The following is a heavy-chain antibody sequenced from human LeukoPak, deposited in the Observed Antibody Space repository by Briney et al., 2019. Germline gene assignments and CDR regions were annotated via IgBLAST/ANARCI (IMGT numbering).Heavy chain of an antibody. D-gene: IGHD2-21*02. CDR1: GFSFSSFA. CDR3: AKNRLTAYYFDD. Sequence: PGGSLRLSCEASGFSFSSFAMNWVRQAPGKGLEWAAGIKSDSTLIYYAESAKGRFTVSRDNSRNTLYRQMNSLRAEDTAVYYCAKNRLTAYYFDDWGQGTLVTVSS. CDR2: IKSDSTLI. V-gene: IGHV3-23*01. J-gene: IGHJ4*02.